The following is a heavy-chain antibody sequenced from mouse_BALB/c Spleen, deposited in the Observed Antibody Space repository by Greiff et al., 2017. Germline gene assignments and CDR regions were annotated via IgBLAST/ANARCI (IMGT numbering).Heavy chain of an antibody. CDR1: GYTFTSYW. Sequence: QVHVKQSGAELAKPGASVKMSCKASGYTFTSYWMHWVKQRPGQGLEWIGYINPSTGYTEYNQKFKDKATLTADKSSSTAYMQLSSLTSEDSAVYYCARSSYYGNYGYWGQGTTLTVSS. J-gene: IGHJ2*01. D-gene: IGHD2-10*01. V-gene: IGHV1-7*01. CDR2: INPSTGYT. CDR3: ARSSYYGNYGY.